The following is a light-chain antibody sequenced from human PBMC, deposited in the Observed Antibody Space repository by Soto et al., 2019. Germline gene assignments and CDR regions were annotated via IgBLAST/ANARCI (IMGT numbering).Light chain of an antibody. V-gene: IGLV2-14*01. CDR2: EVS. Sequence: QSALTQPASVSGSPGQSITISCTGTSSDVGGYNYVSWYQQHPGKAPKLMIYEVSNRPSGVSNRFSGSKSGNTASLTISGLQAEDEGEYHCSSYTSSATLVFGGGTKLTVL. CDR1: SSDVGGYNY. CDR3: SSYTSSATLV. J-gene: IGLJ2*01.